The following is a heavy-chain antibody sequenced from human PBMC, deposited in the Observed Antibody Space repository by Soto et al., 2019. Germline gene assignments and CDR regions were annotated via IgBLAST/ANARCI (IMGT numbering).Heavy chain of an antibody. CDR3: ALRSMAVVPEY. CDR1: GDSISSYY. V-gene: IGHV4-59*01. D-gene: IGHD3-22*01. J-gene: IGHJ4*02. Sequence: QVQLQESGPGLVKPSETLSLTCAVSGDSISSYYCMWIRQPPGKGLESIGYLYYGRSANYNPSLKXRFPXSXDTSTNQCSLTLSSMTAADTAVYYCALRSMAVVPEYWGQGTLVTVSS. CDR2: LYYGRSA.